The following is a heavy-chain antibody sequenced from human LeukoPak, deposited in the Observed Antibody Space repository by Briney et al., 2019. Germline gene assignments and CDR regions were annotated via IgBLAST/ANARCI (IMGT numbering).Heavy chain of an antibody. CDR3: ARYSYGTNFDY. CDR2: IYHSGST. J-gene: IGHJ4*02. D-gene: IGHD5-18*01. CDR1: GYSISSGYY. Sequence: SETLSLTCAASGYSISSGYYWGWIRQPPGKGLEWIGSIYHSGSTNYNPSLKSRVTMSVDTSKNQFSLKLSSVTAADTAVYYCARYSYGTNFDYWGQGTLVTVSS. V-gene: IGHV4-38-2*01.